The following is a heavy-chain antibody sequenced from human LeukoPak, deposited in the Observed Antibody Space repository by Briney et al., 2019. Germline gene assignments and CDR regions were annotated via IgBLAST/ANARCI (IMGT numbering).Heavy chain of an antibody. V-gene: IGHV1-69*06. CDR1: GGTFSSYA. J-gene: IGHJ4*02. D-gene: IGHD5-18*01. CDR2: IIPIFGTA. CDR3: ASYWYSYGPSFDY. Sequence: ASVKVSCKASGGTFSSYAISWVRQAPGQGLEWMGGIIPIFGTANYAQKFQGRVTITADKSTSTAYMELSSLRSEDTAVYYCASYWYSYGPSFDYWGQGTLVTVSS.